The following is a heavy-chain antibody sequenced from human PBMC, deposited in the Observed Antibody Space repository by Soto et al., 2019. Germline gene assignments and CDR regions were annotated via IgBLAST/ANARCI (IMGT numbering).Heavy chain of an antibody. D-gene: IGHD1-26*01. CDR2: MSGSGGST. CDR3: AKVVGSYYHGIHYYHYGMDV. Sequence: PGGSLRLSCAASGFTFSSYAMSWVRQAPGKGLEWVAAMSGSGGSTYYADSVKGRVTISRDNSKNTLYLQMNSLRAEDTAVYYCAKVVGSYYHGIHYYHYGMDVWGQGTTVTVSS. J-gene: IGHJ6*02. CDR1: GFTFSSYA. V-gene: IGHV3-23*01.